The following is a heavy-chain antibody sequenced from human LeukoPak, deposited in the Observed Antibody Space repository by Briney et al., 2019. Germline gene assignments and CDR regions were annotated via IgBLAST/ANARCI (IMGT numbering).Heavy chain of an antibody. CDR1: GFTFSEYG. CDR2: IRYDASNK. Sequence: GGSLRLSCAASGFTFSEYGMHWVRQAPGKGLEWVAFIRYDASNKYYGDSVKGRFTVSRDNVKNTLYLQMNSLRTEDTAVYYCAKDFSSSSLGSWYFDLWGRGALVTVYS. V-gene: IGHV3-30*02. D-gene: IGHD6-13*01. J-gene: IGHJ2*01. CDR3: AKDFSSSSLGSWYFDL.